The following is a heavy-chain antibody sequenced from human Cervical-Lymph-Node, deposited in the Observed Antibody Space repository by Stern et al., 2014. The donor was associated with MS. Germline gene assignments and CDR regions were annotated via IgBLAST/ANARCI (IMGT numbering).Heavy chain of an antibody. J-gene: IGHJ4*02. D-gene: IGHD2-15*01. V-gene: IGHV3-33*01. CDR2: IWYDGSHK. CDR1: GFTFSSYG. Sequence: QVQLVESGGGVVQPGRSLRLSCTASGFTFSSYGMYWVRQAPGKGLEWVAVIWYDGSHKFCADSVKGRFTISRDNSNNTLYLQMNSLRAEDTAVYYCARDGYCSGGSCYSYYDYWGQGTLVTVSS. CDR3: ARDGYCSGGSCYSYYDY.